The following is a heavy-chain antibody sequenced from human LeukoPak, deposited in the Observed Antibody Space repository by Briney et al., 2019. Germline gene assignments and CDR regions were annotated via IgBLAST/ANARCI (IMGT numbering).Heavy chain of an antibody. V-gene: IGHV1-69*13. D-gene: IGHD1-26*01. CDR1: GGTFTSYA. Sequence: SVKVSCKTSGGTFTSYAITWVRQAPGQGLEWMGKIIPISGTTNYAQKFQGRVMFTADESTRPAYMELSSLRSEDTALYYCARKLRLGGNWFDPWGQGTLVTVSS. CDR2: IIPISGTT. J-gene: IGHJ5*02. CDR3: ARKLRLGGNWFDP.